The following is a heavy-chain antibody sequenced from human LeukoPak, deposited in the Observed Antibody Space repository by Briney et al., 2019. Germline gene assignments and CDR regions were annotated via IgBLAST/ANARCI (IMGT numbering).Heavy chain of an antibody. CDR1: GYSFTSYW. V-gene: IGHV5-10-1*01. D-gene: IGHD3-3*01. CDR2: IDPSGSYT. CDR3: ARHWSGWRNWFDP. Sequence: GESLRISCQGSGYSFTSYWISWVRQMPGKGLEWMGRIDPSGSYTNYSPSFQGHVTISADKSISTAYLQWSSLKASDTATYYCARHWSGWRNWFDPWGQGTLVTVSS. J-gene: IGHJ5*02.